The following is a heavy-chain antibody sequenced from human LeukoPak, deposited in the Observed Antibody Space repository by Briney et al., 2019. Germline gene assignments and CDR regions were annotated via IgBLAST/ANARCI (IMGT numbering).Heavy chain of an antibody. J-gene: IGHJ4*02. CDR1: GLTFSSYA. Sequence: GGSLRLSCAASGLTFSSYAMSWVRQAPGKGLEWVSAIGGSGAGTYYADSVKGRFTISRDNSKNTLYLQMNSLRAEDTAVYYCAKSSGYSYGYFAYWGQGTLVTVSS. D-gene: IGHD5-18*01. V-gene: IGHV3-23*01. CDR3: AKSSGYSYGYFAY. CDR2: IGGSGAGT.